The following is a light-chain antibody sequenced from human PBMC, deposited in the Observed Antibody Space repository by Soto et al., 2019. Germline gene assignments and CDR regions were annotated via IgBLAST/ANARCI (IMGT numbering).Light chain of an antibody. CDR3: QQSDSTPYT. CDR1: QTISTY. Sequence: DIQMTQSPSSLSASVGDRVTITCRASQTISTYLNWYQQKPGKAPRLLIYDASSLLSGVPSRFSGSGSGTDFTLTIASLQPADFSTYYCQQSDSTPYTFGQGTKVDIK. V-gene: IGKV1-39*01. CDR2: DAS. J-gene: IGKJ2*01.